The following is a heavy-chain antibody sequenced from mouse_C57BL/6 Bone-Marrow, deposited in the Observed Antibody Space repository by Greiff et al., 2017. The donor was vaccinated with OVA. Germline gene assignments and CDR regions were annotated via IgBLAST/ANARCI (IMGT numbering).Heavy chain of an antibody. CDR2: SRNKANDYTT. Sequence: EVKLVESGGGLVQSGRSLRLSCATSGFTFSDFYMEWVRQAPGKGLEWIAASRNKANDYTTEYSASVKGRFIVSRDTSQSILYLQMNALRAEDTAIYYCARDDYYRYFDVWGTGTTVTVSS. V-gene: IGHV7-1*01. CDR1: GFTFSDFY. CDR3: ARDDYYRYFDV. J-gene: IGHJ1*03.